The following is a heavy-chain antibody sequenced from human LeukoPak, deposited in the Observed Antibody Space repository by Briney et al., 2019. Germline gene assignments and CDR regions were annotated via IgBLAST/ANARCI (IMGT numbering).Heavy chain of an antibody. V-gene: IGHV4-30-4*01. J-gene: IGHJ6*04. CDR3: ATGPIDTAMADYYYYGMDV. CDR2: IYYSGST. CDR1: GGSISCGDYY. Sequence: PSETLSLTCTVSGGSISCGDYYWSWIRQPPGTGLEWIGYIYYSGSTYYNPSLKSRVTISVDTSKNQFSLKLSSVTAADTAVYYCATGPIDTAMADYYYYGMDVWGKGTTVTVSS. D-gene: IGHD5-18*01.